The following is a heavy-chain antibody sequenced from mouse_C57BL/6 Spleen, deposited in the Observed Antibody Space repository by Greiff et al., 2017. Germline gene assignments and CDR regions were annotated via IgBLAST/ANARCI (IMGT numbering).Heavy chain of an antibody. V-gene: IGHV5-9*01. CDR1: GFTFSSYT. CDR3: ARQELGRGYWYFDV. Sequence: EVQLVESGGGLVKPGGSLKLSCAASGFTFSSYTMSWVRQTPEKRLEWVATISGGGGNTYYPDSVKGRFTISRDNAKNTLYLQMSSLRSEDTALYYCARQELGRGYWYFDVWGTGTTVTVSS. CDR2: ISGGGGNT. D-gene: IGHD4-1*01. J-gene: IGHJ1*03.